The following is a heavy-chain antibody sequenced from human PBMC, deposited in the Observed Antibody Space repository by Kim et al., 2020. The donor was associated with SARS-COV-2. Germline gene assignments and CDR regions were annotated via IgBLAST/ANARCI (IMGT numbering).Heavy chain of an antibody. D-gene: IGHD3-10*01. CDR3: ARGLGFGELLYGYYFDY. J-gene: IGHJ4*02. V-gene: IGHV4-34*01. Sequence: SETLSLTCAVYGGSFSGYYWSWIRQPPGKGLEWIGEINHSGSTNYNPSLKSRVTISVDTSKNQFSLKLSSVTAADTAVYYCARGLGFGELLYGYYFDYWGQGTLVTVSS. CDR1: GGSFSGYY. CDR2: INHSGST.